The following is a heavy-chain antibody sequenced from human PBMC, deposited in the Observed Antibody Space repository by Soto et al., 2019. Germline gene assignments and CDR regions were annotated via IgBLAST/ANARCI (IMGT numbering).Heavy chain of an antibody. CDR1: GFTVSSNY. Sequence: EVQLVESGGGLVQPGGSLRLSCAASGFTVSSNYMSWVRQAPGKGLEWVSVIYSGGSTYYADSVKGRFTISRDNSKNTLQLQMNRLRSEDTAVYYCARDPSRDCSSTSCYFSDNWFDPWGQGTLVTVSS. V-gene: IGHV3-66*01. CDR3: ARDPSRDCSSTSCYFSDNWFDP. CDR2: IYSGGST. D-gene: IGHD2-2*01. J-gene: IGHJ5*02.